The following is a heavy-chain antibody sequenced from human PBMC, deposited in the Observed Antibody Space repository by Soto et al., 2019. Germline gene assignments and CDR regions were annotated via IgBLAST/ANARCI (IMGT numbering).Heavy chain of an antibody. Sequence: SETLSLTCTVSGGSISSGGYYWSWIRQHPGKGLEWIGYIYYSGSTYYNPSLKSRVTISVDTSKNQFSLKLSSVTAADTAVYYCARVDVLMVYAIGYWGQGTLVTVSS. CDR3: ARVDVLMVYAIGY. CDR2: IYYSGST. J-gene: IGHJ4*02. CDR1: GGSISSGGYY. D-gene: IGHD2-8*01. V-gene: IGHV4-31*03.